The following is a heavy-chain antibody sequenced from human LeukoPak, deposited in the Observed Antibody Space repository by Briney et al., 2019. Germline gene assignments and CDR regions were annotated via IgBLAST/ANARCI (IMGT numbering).Heavy chain of an antibody. CDR1: GYTFTSYD. J-gene: IGHJ6*02. CDR3: ARGGATGTHYYGMDV. Sequence: ASVKVSCKASGYTFTSYDINWVRQATGQGLEWMGWMNPNSGNTGYAQKFQDRVTMTRNTSISTAYMELSSLRSEDTAVYYCARGGATGTHYYGMDVWGQGTTVTVSS. D-gene: IGHD1-1*01. CDR2: MNPNSGNT. V-gene: IGHV1-8*01.